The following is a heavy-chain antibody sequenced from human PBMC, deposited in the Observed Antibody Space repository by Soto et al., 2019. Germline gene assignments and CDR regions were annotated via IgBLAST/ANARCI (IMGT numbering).Heavy chain of an antibody. D-gene: IGHD2-15*01. Sequence: SETLSLTCTVSGISVSTSDHYWGWVRQPPGKGLDWIGNIYYSGSTFYNPSLRSRVTLSVDTSKNQFSLRLNSVTAADTAVYFCAGFVVPASRNSDFDYWGQGTLVTVSS. CDR2: IYYSGST. CDR1: GISVSTSDHY. V-gene: IGHV4-39*01. J-gene: IGHJ4*02. CDR3: AGFVVPASRNSDFDY.